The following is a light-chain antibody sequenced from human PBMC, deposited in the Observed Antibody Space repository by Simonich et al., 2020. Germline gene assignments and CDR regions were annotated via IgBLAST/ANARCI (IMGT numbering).Light chain of an antibody. CDR3: QSYDSSLSGSEV. V-gene: IGLV1-40*01. CDR1: SSNIGAGYD. CDR2: GNS. Sequence: QSVLTQPPSVSGAPGQRVTISCTGSSSNIGAGYDVHWYQQLPGTAPKPLIHGNSNRPSGVPDRFAVSQSGTSASLAITGLQAEDEADYYCQSYDSSLSGSEVFGGGTKLTVL. J-gene: IGLJ3*02.